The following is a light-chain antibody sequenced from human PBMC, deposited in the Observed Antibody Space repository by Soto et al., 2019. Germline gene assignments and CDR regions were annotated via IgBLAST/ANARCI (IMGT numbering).Light chain of an antibody. CDR2: GAS. CDR1: QSVSSY. J-gene: IGKJ5*01. CDR3: QQYGSSPIT. V-gene: IGKV3-15*01. Sequence: EIVMTQSPATLSVSPGERVTLSCRASQSVSSYLAWYQQKPGQAPRLLIYGASTGATGIPARFSGSGSGTEFTLTISSLQSEEIAVYSCQQYGSSPITVGQGTRLEIK.